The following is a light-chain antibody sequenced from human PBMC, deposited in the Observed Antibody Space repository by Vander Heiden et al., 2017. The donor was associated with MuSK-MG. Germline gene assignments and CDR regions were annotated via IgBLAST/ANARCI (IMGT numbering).Light chain of an antibody. V-gene: IGLV3-1*01. J-gene: IGLJ2*01. CDR1: KLGDKY. CDR3: QAWDSSSVI. CDR2: QDS. Sequence: SYELAQPPSVSVSPGQTATIACSGDKLGDKYVSWYQRKPGQSPMLVIYQDSRRPSGIPERFSGSNSGNTATLTISVTQAMDEADYYCQAWDSSSVIFGGGTKLTVL.